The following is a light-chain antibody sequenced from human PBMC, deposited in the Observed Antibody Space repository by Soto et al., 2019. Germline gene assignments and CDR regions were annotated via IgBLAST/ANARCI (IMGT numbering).Light chain of an antibody. V-gene: IGKV3-15*01. Sequence: EIVMTQYPATLPVSPGERYTLSCMASQSVSSNLAWYQQKPGQAPRLLIYGAYTRATGIPARFSGSGSGTEFTLTISSLQSEDFAVYYCQQYNNWPRTVGQGTKVDIK. CDR1: QSVSSN. CDR2: GAY. CDR3: QQYNNWPRT. J-gene: IGKJ1*01.